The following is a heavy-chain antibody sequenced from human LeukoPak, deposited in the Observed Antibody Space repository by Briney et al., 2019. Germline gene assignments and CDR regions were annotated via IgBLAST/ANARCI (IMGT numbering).Heavy chain of an antibody. CDR3: ARHCGSGSWGAFDI. V-gene: IGHV4-39*01. CDR1: VGSISSSSHY. D-gene: IGHD3-10*01. Sequence: SETLSLTCTVSVGSISSSSHYCGWIRQPPGKGLEWIGSIYYSGRTYNNPSLKSRVTISVDTSKNQFSLKLSSVPAADTAVYYCARHCGSGSWGAFDIWGQGTMVTVSS. J-gene: IGHJ3*02. CDR2: IYYSGRT.